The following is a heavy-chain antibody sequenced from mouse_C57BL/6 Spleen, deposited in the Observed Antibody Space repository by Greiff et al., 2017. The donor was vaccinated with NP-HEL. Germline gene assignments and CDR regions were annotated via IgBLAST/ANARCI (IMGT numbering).Heavy chain of an antibody. V-gene: IGHV5-6*01. J-gene: IGHJ3*01. Sequence: EVKLMESGGDLVKPGGSLKLSCAASGFTFSSYGMSWVRQTPDKRLEWVATISSGGSYTYYPDSVKGRFTISRDNAKNTLYLQMSSLKSEDTAMYYCASDYDGYCRGFAYWGQGTLVTVSA. CDR2: ISSGGSYT. CDR3: ASDYDGYCRGFAY. CDR1: GFTFSSYG. D-gene: IGHD2-3*01.